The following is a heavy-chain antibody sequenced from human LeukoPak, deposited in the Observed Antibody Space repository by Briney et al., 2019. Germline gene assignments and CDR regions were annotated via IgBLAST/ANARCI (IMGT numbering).Heavy chain of an antibody. CDR2: INWNGGRT. CDR3: ARDAGVPGPLKPESHYYYYYMDV. Sequence: PGGSLRLSCAASGFTFDAYAMSWVRQAPGKGLERVSGINWNGGRTGYADSVKGRFTISRDNAKNSLHLQMNSLRAEDTAVYYCARDAGVPGPLKPESHYYYYYMDVWGKGTTVTISS. CDR1: GFTFDAYA. J-gene: IGHJ6*03. V-gene: IGHV3-20*04. D-gene: IGHD3-3*01.